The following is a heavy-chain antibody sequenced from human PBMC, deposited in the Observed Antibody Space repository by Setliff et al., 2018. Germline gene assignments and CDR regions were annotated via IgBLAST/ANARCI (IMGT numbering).Heavy chain of an antibody. CDR2: IKSKTDGGTT. Sequence: GGSLRLSCTASGFTFSNAWMSWVRQAPGKGLEWVGRIKSKTDGGTTDYAAPVKGRFTISRDDSKNTLYLQMNSLKTEDTAVYYCTTDPPGYGGDYWGQGTLVTVSS. V-gene: IGHV3-15*01. D-gene: IGHD4-17*01. CDR1: GFTFSNAW. CDR3: TTDPPGYGGDY. J-gene: IGHJ4*02.